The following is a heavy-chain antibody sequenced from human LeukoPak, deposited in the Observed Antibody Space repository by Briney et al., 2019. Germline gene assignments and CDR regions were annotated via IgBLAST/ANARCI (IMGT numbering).Heavy chain of an antibody. V-gene: IGHV4-59*08. CDR2: IHYSGST. J-gene: IGHJ5*02. CDR1: GGSISTYY. D-gene: IGHD2-15*01. Sequence: PSETLSLTCSVSGGSISTYYWSWIRQPPGKGLEWIAWIHYSGSTSYNPSLKSRVTISLDTSKNQFSLKLSSVTAADTAVYHCAKFASVAGGTNWFDAWGQGTLVTVSA. CDR3: AKFASVAGGTNWFDA.